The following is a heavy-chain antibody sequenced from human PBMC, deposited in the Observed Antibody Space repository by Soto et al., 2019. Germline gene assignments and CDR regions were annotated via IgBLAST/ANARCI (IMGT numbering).Heavy chain of an antibody. J-gene: IGHJ4*02. CDR3: ARAADGEPGGFDY. CDR2: INPNSGGT. Sequence: QVQLVQSGAEVKKPGASVKVSCKASGYTFTGYYMHWVRQAPGQGLEWMGWINPNSGGTNYAQKFKGWVTMTRDTAIRTAYMELSRLRSDDTAVYYCARAADGEPGGFDYWGQGTLVTVSS. V-gene: IGHV1-2*04. CDR1: GYTFTGYY. D-gene: IGHD4-17*01.